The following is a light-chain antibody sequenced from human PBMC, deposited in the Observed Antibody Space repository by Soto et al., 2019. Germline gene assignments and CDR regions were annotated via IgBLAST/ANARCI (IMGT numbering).Light chain of an antibody. CDR2: GAS. J-gene: IGKJ1*01. CDR3: QHFGSSPPWP. CDR1: QSFSSNY. V-gene: IGKV3-20*01. Sequence: ENVLTQFPGTLSLSPGERATLSCRASQSFSSNYLAWYQQKPGQAPRLLIYGASSRAAGIPDRFRGSGSGTDFTLTISRLEPEDFAVYYCQHFGSSPPWPFGQGTKVEMK.